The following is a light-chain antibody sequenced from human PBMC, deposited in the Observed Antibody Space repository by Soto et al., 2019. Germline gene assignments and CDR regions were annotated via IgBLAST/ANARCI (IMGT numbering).Light chain of an antibody. CDR2: GAS. CDR1: QSVSSN. J-gene: IGKJ4*01. V-gene: IGKV3-20*01. CDR3: QQYDTSPLT. Sequence: EIVMTQSPATLSVSPGDRATLSCRASQSVSSNLAWYQQKPGQAPRLLIYGASNRATGIPDRFSGSGSGTDFTLTISRLEPEDFAVYHCQQYDTSPLTFGGGTKVDIK.